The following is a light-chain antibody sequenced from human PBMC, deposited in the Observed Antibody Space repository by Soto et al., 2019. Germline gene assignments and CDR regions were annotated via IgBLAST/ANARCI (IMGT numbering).Light chain of an antibody. Sequence: QITHSPFPHCVCVWRRVHLPCRAGRDTNYWLAWYQQKAGRAPKLLIYAASSLQSGVPSRFSGSGSGTDFTLTISSLQPEDFATYYCQQTYSLPPDITFGQGTRLEIK. V-gene: IGKV1-12*01. CDR2: AAS. CDR3: QQTYSLPPDIT. CDR1: RDTNYW. J-gene: IGKJ5*01.